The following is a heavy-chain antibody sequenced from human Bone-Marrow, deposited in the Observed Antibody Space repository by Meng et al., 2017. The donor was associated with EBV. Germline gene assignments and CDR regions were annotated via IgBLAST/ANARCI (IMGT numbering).Heavy chain of an antibody. CDR3: ASESGRGFTPDY. Sequence: QGQLGESGAEVKKPGSWGKGSCNTSGCTFRSDAISWVRQAPGQGLEWMGGLIPMSDAPHYAQKFQGRVTITADESTSTHYMDLSGLRSEDTAVYYCASESGRGFTPDYWCQGTLVTVSS. J-gene: IGHJ4*02. D-gene: IGHD3-10*01. CDR2: LIPMSDAP. CDR1: GCTFRSDA. V-gene: IGHV1-69*01.